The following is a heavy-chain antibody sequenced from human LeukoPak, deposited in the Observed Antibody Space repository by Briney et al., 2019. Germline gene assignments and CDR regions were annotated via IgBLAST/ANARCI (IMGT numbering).Heavy chain of an antibody. CDR2: IYYSGST. Sequence: SETLSLTCTVSGGSISSYYWSWIRQPPGKGLEWIGYIYYSGSTNYNPSLKSRVTISLDKSKNQFSLKLSSVTAADTAVYYCARDLRHGIAVAGTLGYWGQGTLVTVSS. D-gene: IGHD6-19*01. CDR1: GGSISSYY. V-gene: IGHV4-59*12. CDR3: ARDLRHGIAVAGTLGY. J-gene: IGHJ4*02.